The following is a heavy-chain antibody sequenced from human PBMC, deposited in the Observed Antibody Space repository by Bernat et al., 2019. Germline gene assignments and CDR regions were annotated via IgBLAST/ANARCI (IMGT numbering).Heavy chain of an antibody. D-gene: IGHD6-6*01. J-gene: IGHJ4*02. CDR2: ISWDGGST. CDR1: GFTFDDYA. V-gene: IGHV3-43D*04. Sequence: EVQLVESGGVVVQPGGSLRLSCAASGFTFDDYAMYWVRQAPGKGLEWVSLISWDGGSTYYADSVKGRFTISRDNSKNSLYLQMNSLRAEDTALYYCAKDLWRYSSSSVVDYWGQGTLVTVSS. CDR3: AKDLWRYSSSSVVDY.